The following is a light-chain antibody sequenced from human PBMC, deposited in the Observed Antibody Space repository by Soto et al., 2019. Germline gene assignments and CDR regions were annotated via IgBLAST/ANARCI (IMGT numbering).Light chain of an antibody. V-gene: IGKV1-39*01. CDR3: QQSYSNPTWT. CDR2: DSS. CDR1: QSISTY. Sequence: DIQLTQSPSSLSASVGDRITITCRASQSISTYLNWYQQKPGEAPTLLVYDSSTLQSGVPSRFSGSGFGAEFTLTVSSLQTEDFATYYCQQSYSNPTWTFGQGTKVDIK. J-gene: IGKJ1*01.